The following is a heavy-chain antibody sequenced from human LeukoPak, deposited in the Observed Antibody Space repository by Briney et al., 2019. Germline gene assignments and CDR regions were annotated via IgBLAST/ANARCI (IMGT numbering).Heavy chain of an antibody. CDR3: AKGAIAALRIYFDY. D-gene: IGHD6-6*01. CDR2: ISGPSANT. V-gene: IGHV3-23*01. J-gene: IGHJ4*02. CDR1: GFTLNPYG. Sequence: QPGGSLTLSCAASGFTLNPYGMTWVRQAPGMGLEWVSSISGPSANTYYADLVRGRFTISRDNSKNTLYLQVDSLRAEDTAVYYCAKGAIAALRIYFDYWGQGTLVTVSS.